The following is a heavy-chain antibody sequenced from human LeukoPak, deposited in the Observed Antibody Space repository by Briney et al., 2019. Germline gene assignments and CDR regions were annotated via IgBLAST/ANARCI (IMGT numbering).Heavy chain of an antibody. Sequence: VASVKVSCKASGYTFTGYYMHWVRQTPGQGLEWMEWINPNSGGTNYAQKFQGRVTMTRDTSISTAYMELSRLRSDDTAVYYCARGNWNAQDFDYWGQGTLVTVSS. CDR1: GYTFTGYY. V-gene: IGHV1-2*02. CDR3: ARGNWNAQDFDY. J-gene: IGHJ4*02. D-gene: IGHD1-20*01. CDR2: INPNSGGT.